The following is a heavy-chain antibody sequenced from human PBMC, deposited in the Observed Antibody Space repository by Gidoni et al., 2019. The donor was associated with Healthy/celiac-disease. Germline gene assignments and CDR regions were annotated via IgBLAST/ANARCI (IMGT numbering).Heavy chain of an antibody. Sequence: QLQLQASGPGLVNPSETLSLTCTVSAGSLSSSRYYWGWIRQPPGKGLEWIGSIYYSGSTYYNPSLKSRVTISVDTSKNQFSLKLSSVTAADTAVYYCAYSSSPTDAFDIWGQGTMVTVSS. V-gene: IGHV4-39*01. CDR1: AGSLSSSRYY. CDR3: AYSSSPTDAFDI. CDR2: IYYSGST. J-gene: IGHJ3*02. D-gene: IGHD6-6*01.